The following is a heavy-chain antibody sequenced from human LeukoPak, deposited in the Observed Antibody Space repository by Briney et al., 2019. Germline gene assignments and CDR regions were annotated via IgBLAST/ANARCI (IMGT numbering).Heavy chain of an antibody. CDR2: INPNSGGT. CDR3: ARAYSSGSPFDY. V-gene: IGHV1-2*02. J-gene: IGHJ4*02. Sequence: ASVKVSCKASGYTFTSYYMHWVRQAPGQGLEWMGWINPNSGGTNYAQKFQGRVTMTRDTSISTAYMELSRLRPDDTAVYYCARAYSSGSPFDYWGQGTLVTVSS. CDR1: GYTFTSYY. D-gene: IGHD3-22*01.